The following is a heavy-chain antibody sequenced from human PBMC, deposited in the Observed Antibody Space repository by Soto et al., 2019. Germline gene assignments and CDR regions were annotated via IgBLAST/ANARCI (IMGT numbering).Heavy chain of an antibody. V-gene: IGHV4-4*07. D-gene: IGHD6-13*01. CDR2: LNIAGTI. CDR3: ARDRGEYTSSWFWYFSH. Sequence: SETLSLTCSVSGASISSFNWNWVRRPAGKGPEWVGRLNIAGTINYNPSLKSRITMSMDTSKNQISLHLRSVTAADTAIYYCARDRGEYTSSWFWYFSHWGHGTLVTAPQ. CDR1: GASISSFN. J-gene: IGHJ2*01.